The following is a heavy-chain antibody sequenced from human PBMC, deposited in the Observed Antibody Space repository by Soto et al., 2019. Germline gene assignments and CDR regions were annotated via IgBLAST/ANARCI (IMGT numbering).Heavy chain of an antibody. CDR1: GGSISSYY. J-gene: IGHJ4*02. Sequence: SETLSLTCTVSGGSISSYYWSWIRQPPGKGLEWIGYIYYSGSTNYNPSLKSRVTISVDTSKNKFSLKLSSVTAADTAVYYCFGYNECIGGLDSWGQGTRVTVSS. D-gene: IGHD1-1*01. V-gene: IGHV4-59*01. CDR2: IYYSGST. CDR3: FGYNECIGGLDS.